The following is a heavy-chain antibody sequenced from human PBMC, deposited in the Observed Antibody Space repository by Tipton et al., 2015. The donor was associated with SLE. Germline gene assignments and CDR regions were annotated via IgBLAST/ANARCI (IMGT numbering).Heavy chain of an antibody. CDR1: GGSIYSGDYY. CDR3: ARDSDRFLGFFDY. V-gene: IGHV4-61*08. Sequence: LRLSCTVSGGSIYSGDYYWSWLRQPPGKGLEWIGYIYYSGSTNYNPSLKSRVTISVDTSKNQFSLRLSSVTAADTAVYYCARDSDRFLGFFDYWGQGTLVAVSS. D-gene: IGHD2/OR15-2a*01. J-gene: IGHJ4*02. CDR2: IYYSGST.